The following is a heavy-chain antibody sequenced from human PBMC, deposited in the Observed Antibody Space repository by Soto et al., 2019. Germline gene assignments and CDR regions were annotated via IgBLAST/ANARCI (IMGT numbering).Heavy chain of an antibody. D-gene: IGHD3-10*01. Sequence: EVQLVESGGGLVQPGGSLRLSCAASGFTFSSYSMNWVRQAPGKGLEWVSYISSSSTTIYYADSVKGRFTISRDNAKNSLYLQMNSLRADDTAVYYCARDPLWFGELLLDYWGQGTLVTVSS. J-gene: IGHJ4*02. V-gene: IGHV3-48*01. CDR2: ISSSSTTI. CDR1: GFTFSSYS. CDR3: ARDPLWFGELLLDY.